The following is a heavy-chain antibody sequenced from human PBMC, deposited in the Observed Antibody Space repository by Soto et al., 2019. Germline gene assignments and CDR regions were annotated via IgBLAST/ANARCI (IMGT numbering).Heavy chain of an antibody. CDR2: ISSSSSYI. CDR3: ARSVVEMATIHFDY. CDR1: GFTFSGYS. V-gene: IGHV3-21*01. Sequence: GGSRRLSCGASGFTFSGYSMNGGRQAPGKGLEWVSSISSSSSYIYYADSVKGRFTISRDNAKNSLYLQMNSLRAEDTAVYYCARSVVEMATIHFDYWGQGTLVTVSS. D-gene: IGHD5-12*01. J-gene: IGHJ4*02.